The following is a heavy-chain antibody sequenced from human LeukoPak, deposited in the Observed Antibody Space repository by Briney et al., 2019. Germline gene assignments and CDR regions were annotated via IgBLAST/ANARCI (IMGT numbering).Heavy chain of an antibody. Sequence: GGSLRLSCAASGFTFSNAWMSWVRQAPGTGLEWVGHIKTKTDGGTTDFAAPVKGRFTISRDDSKNTLYLQMNSLNTEDTAVYYCTTVSSRGPLDYWGQGTLVTVSS. CDR1: GFTFSNAW. J-gene: IGHJ4*02. CDR3: TTVSSRGPLDY. CDR2: IKTKTDGGTT. D-gene: IGHD6-6*01. V-gene: IGHV3-15*01.